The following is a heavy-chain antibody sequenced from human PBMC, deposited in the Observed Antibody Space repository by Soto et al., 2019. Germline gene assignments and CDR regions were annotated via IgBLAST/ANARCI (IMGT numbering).Heavy chain of an antibody. Sequence: SETLSLTCTVSGGSISSYYWSWIRQPAGKGLEWIWRIYTSGSTNYNPSLKSRVTMSVDTSKNQFSLKLSSVTAADTAVYYCASGAVGSEYSYYGMDVWGQGTTVTVSS. J-gene: IGHJ6*02. CDR2: IYTSGST. CDR1: GGSISSYY. CDR3: ASGAVGSEYSYYGMDV. D-gene: IGHD2-15*01. V-gene: IGHV4-4*07.